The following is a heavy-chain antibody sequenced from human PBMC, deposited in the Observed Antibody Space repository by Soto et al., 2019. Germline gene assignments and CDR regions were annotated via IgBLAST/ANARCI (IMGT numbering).Heavy chain of an antibody. D-gene: IGHD6-19*01. CDR2: IYNSGRT. J-gene: IGHJ6*02. CDR3: ARVHSGWSSGHGLDV. Sequence: SETLSLTCTVSGASVSSYFLSWVRQPPGKGLEWIGYIYNSGRTNYNPSLKSRVTISPDTSDNDFSLRLTSLTAADTAVYYCARVHSGWSSGHGLDVWGQGTTVTVYS. CDR1: GASVSSYF. V-gene: IGHV4-59*02.